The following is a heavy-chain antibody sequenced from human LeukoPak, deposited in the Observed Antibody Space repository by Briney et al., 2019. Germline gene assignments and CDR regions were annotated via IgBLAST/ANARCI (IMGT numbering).Heavy chain of an antibody. J-gene: IGHJ4*02. Sequence: ASVKVSCKASGYTFTNYYMHWVRQAPGQGLEWMGWISAYNGNTNYAQKLQGRVTMTTDTSTSTAYMELRSLRSDDTAVYYCARGTAAPTPYYFDYWGQGTLVTVSS. D-gene: IGHD6-13*01. V-gene: IGHV1-18*04. CDR3: ARGTAAPTPYYFDY. CDR2: ISAYNGNT. CDR1: GYTFTNYY.